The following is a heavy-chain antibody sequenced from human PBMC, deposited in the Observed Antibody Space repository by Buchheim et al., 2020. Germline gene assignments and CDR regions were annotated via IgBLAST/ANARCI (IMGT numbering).Heavy chain of an antibody. CDR2: IYYSGST. J-gene: IGHJ6*02. CDR1: GGSISSGDHY. V-gene: IGHV4-30-4*01. Sequence: QVQLQESGPGLVKPSQTLSLTCTVSGGSISSGDHYWSWIRQPPGKGLEWIGYIYYSGSTYYNPSLTSRVTISGHTSKTQFFLKLSSVTAADTAVYYCARVAPLRFLEWLGEELDYGMDVWGQGTT. CDR3: ARVAPLRFLEWLGEELDYGMDV. D-gene: IGHD3-3*01.